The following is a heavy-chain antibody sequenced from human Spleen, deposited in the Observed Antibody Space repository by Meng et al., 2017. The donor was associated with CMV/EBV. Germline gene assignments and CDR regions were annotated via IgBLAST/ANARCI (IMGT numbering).Heavy chain of an antibody. J-gene: IGHJ4*02. CDR2: IYSGGSRT. CDR3: AKDRGGDGYNNFDY. Sequence: ETLSLTCTVSGGSVSSGSYYWTWVRQAPGKGLEWVSLIYSGGSRTYYADSVKGRFTISRDNSKNTLYLQMNRLRAEDTAVYYCAKDRGGDGYNNFDYWGQGTLVTVSS. CDR1: GGSVSSGSYY. V-gene: IGHV3-23*03. D-gene: IGHD5-24*01.